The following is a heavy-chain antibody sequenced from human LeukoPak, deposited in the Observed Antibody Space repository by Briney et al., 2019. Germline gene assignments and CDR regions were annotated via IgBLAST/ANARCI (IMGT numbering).Heavy chain of an antibody. D-gene: IGHD3-3*01. J-gene: IGHJ6*03. V-gene: IGHV3-30*04. CDR2: ISYDGSNK. CDR3: ARDQGGFLEWSEYYMDV. CDR1: GFTFSSYA. Sequence: GGSLRLSCAASGFTFSSYAMHWVRQAPGKGLEGVAIISYDGSNKYYAESVKGRFTISRDNSKNTLYLQMNSLRAEDTAVYYCARDQGGFLEWSEYYMDVWGKGTTVTVSS.